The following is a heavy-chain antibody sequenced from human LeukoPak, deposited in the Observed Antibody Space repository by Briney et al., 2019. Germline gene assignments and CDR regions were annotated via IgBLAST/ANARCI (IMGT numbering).Heavy chain of an antibody. CDR1: GFTFSSYA. CDR3: ARKMTTVTYGYYYYMDV. CDR2: ISGSGGST. J-gene: IGHJ6*03. V-gene: IGHV3-23*01. Sequence: GGSLSLSCAASGFTFSSYAMSWVRQAPGKGLEWVSAISGSGGSTYYADSVKGRFTISRDNSKNTLYLQMNSLRAEDTAVYYCARKMTTVTYGYYYYMDVWGKGTTVTVSS. D-gene: IGHD4-17*01.